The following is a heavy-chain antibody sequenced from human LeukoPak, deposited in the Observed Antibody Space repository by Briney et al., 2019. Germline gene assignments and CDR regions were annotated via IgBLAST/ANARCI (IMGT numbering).Heavy chain of an antibody. J-gene: IGHJ6*02. CDR2: ISSDGSKK. Sequence: QTGGSLRLSCAASGFSFSNYGIHWVRQAPGKGLEWVAVISSDGSKKYYVDSVKGRFTISRDNSKNTLYLQMSSLRGEDTAVYHCAKVDRERAAAAIRDRYYGMDVWGQGTTVTVSS. CDR3: AKVDRERAAAAIRDRYYGMDV. D-gene: IGHD6-13*01. CDR1: GFSFSNYG. V-gene: IGHV3-30*18.